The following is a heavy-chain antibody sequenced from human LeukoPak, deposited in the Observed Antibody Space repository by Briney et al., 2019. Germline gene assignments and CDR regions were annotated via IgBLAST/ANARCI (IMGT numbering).Heavy chain of an antibody. V-gene: IGHV1-46*01. J-gene: IGHJ5*02. CDR1: GGTFSSYA. Sequence: ASVKVSCKASGGTFSSYAISWVRQAPGQGLEWMGIINPSGGSTSYAQKFQGRVTMTRDASTSTVYMELSSLRSEDTAVYYCARENESSGWYRYNWFDPWGQGTLVTVSS. D-gene: IGHD6-19*01. CDR2: INPSGGST. CDR3: ARENESSGWYRYNWFDP.